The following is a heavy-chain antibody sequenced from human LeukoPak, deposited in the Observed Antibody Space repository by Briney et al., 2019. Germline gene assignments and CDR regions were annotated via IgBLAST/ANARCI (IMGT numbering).Heavy chain of an antibody. CDR3: ANGITILGVGTPVGYFQH. CDR2: INPNSGGT. Sequence: ASVKVSCMASGYTFTGYYMHWVRQAPGQGLEWMGRINPNSGGTNYAQKFQGRVTMTRDTSISTAYMELSRLRSDDTAVYYCANGITILGVGTPVGYFQHWGQGTLVTVSS. V-gene: IGHV1-2*06. CDR1: GYTFTGYY. J-gene: IGHJ1*01. D-gene: IGHD3-3*01.